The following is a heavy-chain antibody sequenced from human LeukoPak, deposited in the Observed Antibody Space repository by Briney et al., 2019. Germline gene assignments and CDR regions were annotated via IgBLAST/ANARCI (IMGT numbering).Heavy chain of an antibody. CDR1: GYTFTSYD. CDR2: ISAYNGNT. CDR3: ARKWTTVTPEDY. D-gene: IGHD4-11*01. V-gene: IGHV1-18*01. J-gene: IGHJ4*02. Sequence: GASVKVSCKASGYTFTSYDIYWVRQAPGQGLEWMGWISAYNGNTNYAQKLQGRVTMTTDTSTSTAYMELRSLRSDDTAVYYCARKWTTVTPEDYWGQGTLVTVSS.